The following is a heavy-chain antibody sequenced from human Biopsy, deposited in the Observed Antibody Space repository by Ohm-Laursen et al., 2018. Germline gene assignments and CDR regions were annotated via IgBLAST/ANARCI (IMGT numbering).Heavy chain of an antibody. CDR1: GVTFDTYA. V-gene: IGHV1-69*01. CDR3: VGGQRGPPIGVTVPGDAFDL. Sequence: SSVKVSCKASGVTFDTYAFGWVRQAPGQGLEWMGGHIPYFNTIYYARNFQDRAVITADRSARTADMQLSGLRPDDTAVYYCVGGQRGPPIGVTVPGDAFDLWGPGTMVTVSP. CDR2: HIPYFNTI. D-gene: IGHD2/OR15-2a*01. J-gene: IGHJ3*01.